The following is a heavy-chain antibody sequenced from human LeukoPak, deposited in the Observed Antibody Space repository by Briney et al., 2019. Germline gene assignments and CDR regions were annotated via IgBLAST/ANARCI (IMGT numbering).Heavy chain of an antibody. D-gene: IGHD2-21*02. Sequence: GESLKISCKASGYSFTTYRIGWVRQMPGKGLEWMGIIYCGDSDTRYSPSFQGQVTFSADKSISIAYVQWNSLKATDTAMYYCARWVTADRGKKDAFDIWGQGTMVTVSS. V-gene: IGHV5-51*01. CDR1: GYSFTTYR. CDR3: ARWVTADRGKKDAFDI. J-gene: IGHJ3*02. CDR2: IYCGDSDT.